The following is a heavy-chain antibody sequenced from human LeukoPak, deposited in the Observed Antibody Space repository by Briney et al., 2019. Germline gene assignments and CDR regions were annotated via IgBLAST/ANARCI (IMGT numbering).Heavy chain of an antibody. CDR3: AKGGGDITMGP. CDR2: ISGSGANT. CDR1: GFTFSNYG. Sequence: PGGSLRLSCAASGFTFSNYGMSWVRQAPGKGLEWVSVISGSGANTYYADSVKGRFTISRDNSKNMLYLQMNSLRAEDTAVYYCAKGGGDITMGPWGQGTLVTVSS. J-gene: IGHJ5*02. D-gene: IGHD3-10*01. V-gene: IGHV3-23*01.